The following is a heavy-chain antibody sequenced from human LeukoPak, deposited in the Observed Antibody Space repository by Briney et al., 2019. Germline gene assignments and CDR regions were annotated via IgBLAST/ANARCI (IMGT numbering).Heavy chain of an antibody. V-gene: IGHV3-21*01. CDR2: ISTTGSYI. Sequence: GGSLRLSCAASGFTFSSYSMNWVRQAPGKGLEWVSSISTTGSYIYYGDSVKGRFTISRDNSKNSLYLQMNSLRADDTAVYYCARDAHTRGSDYWGQGTLVTVSS. D-gene: IGHD2-15*01. CDR3: ARDAHTRGSDY. J-gene: IGHJ4*02. CDR1: GFTFSSYS.